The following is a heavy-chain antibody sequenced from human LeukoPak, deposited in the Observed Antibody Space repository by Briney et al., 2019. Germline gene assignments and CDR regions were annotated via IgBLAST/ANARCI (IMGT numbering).Heavy chain of an antibody. CDR2: IRYDGSNK. D-gene: IGHD4-17*01. V-gene: IGHV3-30*02. CDR1: GFTFSSYG. Sequence: GGSLRLSCAASGFTFSSYGMHWVRQAPGKGLEWVAFIRYDGSNKYYADSVKGRFTISRDNSKNTLYLQMNSLRADDTAVYYCAKSAYAAPAPFDYWGQGTLVTVSS. CDR3: AKSAYAAPAPFDY. J-gene: IGHJ4*02.